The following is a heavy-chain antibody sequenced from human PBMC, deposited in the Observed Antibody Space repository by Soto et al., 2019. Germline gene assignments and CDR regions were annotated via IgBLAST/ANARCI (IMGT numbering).Heavy chain of an antibody. CDR2: MYYNGGT. CDR1: GSSISSSGYY. V-gene: IGHV4-39*02. J-gene: IGHJ4*02. Sequence: SETLSLTCIVSGSSISSSGYYWGWIRQPPGKGLEWIASMYYNGGTNYAQKFQGRVTMTRDTSISTAYMELSRLRSDDTAVYYCARVGIANDYWGQGTLVTVSS. D-gene: IGHD6-13*01. CDR3: ARVGIANDY.